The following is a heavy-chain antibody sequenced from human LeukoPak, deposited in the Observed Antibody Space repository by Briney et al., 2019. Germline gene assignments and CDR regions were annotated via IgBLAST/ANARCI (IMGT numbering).Heavy chain of an antibody. J-gene: IGHJ4*02. D-gene: IGHD6-19*01. CDR3: AKHGKGAPVAGTGYFDY. CDR2: ISGSGGNT. CDR1: GFTFSSYA. Sequence: GGSLRLSCAASGFTFSSYAMSWVRQAPGKRLEWVSVISGSGGNTYYADSVKGRFTISRDNSKNTLYLQMNSLRAEDTAIYYCAKHGKGAPVAGTGYFDYWGQGTLVTVSS. V-gene: IGHV3-23*01.